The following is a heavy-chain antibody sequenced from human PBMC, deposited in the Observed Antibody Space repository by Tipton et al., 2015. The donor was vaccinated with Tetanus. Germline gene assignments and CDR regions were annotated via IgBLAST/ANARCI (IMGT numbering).Heavy chain of an antibody. CDR3: ARDQARGARGWNYFDY. D-gene: IGHD1-26*01. Sequence: GLVKPSQTLSLTCTVSGGSISSGGYYWSWIRQHPGKGLERIGDIYYSGSTYYNPSLKSRVTISVDTSKNQFSLKLNSVTAADTAVYYCARDQARGARGWNYFDYWGQGTLVTVSS. CDR2: IYYSGST. CDR1: GGSISSGGYY. J-gene: IGHJ4*02. V-gene: IGHV4-31*03.